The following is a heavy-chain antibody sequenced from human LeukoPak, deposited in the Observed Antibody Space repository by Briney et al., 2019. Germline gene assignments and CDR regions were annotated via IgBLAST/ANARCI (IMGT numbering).Heavy chain of an antibody. V-gene: IGHV3-48*04. CDR2: ISSSSSTI. Sequence: GGSLRLSCAASGFTFSSYSMNWVRQAPGKGLEWVSYISSSSSTIYYADSVKGRFTISRDNAKNSLYLQMNSLRAEDTAVYYCARAGGVDYWGQGTLVTVSS. CDR1: GFTFSSYS. CDR3: ARAGGVDY. D-gene: IGHD4-23*01. J-gene: IGHJ4*02.